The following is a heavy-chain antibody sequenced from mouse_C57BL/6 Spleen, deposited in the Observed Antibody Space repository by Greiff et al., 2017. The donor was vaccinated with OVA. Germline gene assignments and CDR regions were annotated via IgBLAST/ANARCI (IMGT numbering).Heavy chain of an antibody. V-gene: IGHV1-39*01. Sequence: EVQGVESGPELVKPGASVKLSCKASGYSFTDYNMNWVKQSNGKSLEWIGVINPNYGTTSYNQKFKGKATLTVDQSSSTAYMQLNSLTSEDSAVYYCARPSLWNWFAYWGQGTLVTVSA. D-gene: IGHD1-1*02. CDR3: ARPSLWNWFAY. CDR2: INPNYGTT. CDR1: GYSFTDYN. J-gene: IGHJ3*01.